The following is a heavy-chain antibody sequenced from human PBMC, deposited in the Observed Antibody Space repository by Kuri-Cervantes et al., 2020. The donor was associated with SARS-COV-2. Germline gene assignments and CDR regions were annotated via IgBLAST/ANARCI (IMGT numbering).Heavy chain of an antibody. V-gene: IGHV3-7*03. Sequence: GGSLRLSCAASGFTFSSYWMSWVRQAPGKGLEWVANIKQDGSEKYDVDSVKGRFTISRDNSKNTLYLQMNSLRAEDTAVYYCASGILYRWEGYFDYWGQGTLVTVSS. D-gene: IGHD2-15*01. CDR1: GFTFSSYW. CDR2: IKQDGSEK. CDR3: ASGILYRWEGYFDY. J-gene: IGHJ4*02.